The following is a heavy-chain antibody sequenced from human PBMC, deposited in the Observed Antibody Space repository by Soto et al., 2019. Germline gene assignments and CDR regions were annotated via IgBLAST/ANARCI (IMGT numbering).Heavy chain of an antibody. CDR3: ARSEAGAGPCPVW. D-gene: IGHD6-13*01. J-gene: IGHJ3*01. Sequence: QVQLQESGPGLVKPSQTLSLTCTVSGGSISSGDYYWSWIRQPPGKGLEWIGYIYYSGSTYYNPSLKSRVTISVDTCKNQYSRKLSSVTAADTAVDYCARSEAGAGPCPVWWGQGTMVTVSS. CDR1: GGSISSGDYY. CDR2: IYYSGST. V-gene: IGHV4-30-4*01.